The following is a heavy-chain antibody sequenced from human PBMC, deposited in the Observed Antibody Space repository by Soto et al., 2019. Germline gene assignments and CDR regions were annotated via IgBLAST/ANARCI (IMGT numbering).Heavy chain of an antibody. CDR1: GFTFDDYA. V-gene: IGHV3-9*01. CDR2: ITWNSNNI. J-gene: IGHJ4*02. D-gene: IGHD6-13*01. Sequence: DVQLVESGGGLVQPGRSLRLSCAASGFTFDDYAMHWVRQAPGKGLEWVSGITWNSNNIGYADSVKGRFTISRDNAKNSLYLQMNSLRAEDTALYYCAKGEFIVAAGIDYWGQGTLVTVSS. CDR3: AKGEFIVAAGIDY.